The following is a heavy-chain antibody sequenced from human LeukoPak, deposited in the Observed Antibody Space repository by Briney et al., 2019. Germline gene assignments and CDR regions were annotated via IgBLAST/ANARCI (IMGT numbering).Heavy chain of an antibody. V-gene: IGHV3-74*01. CDR3: ARGGLPGGFDY. Sequence: TGGSLRLSCAASGFTVSNSWMFWVRQAPGKGLMYVSEINNDGNRIRYVDSVKGRFTISRDGAKNTLFLQMNSRRDDDTAMYYCARGGLPGGFDYWGQGILVTVSS. CDR2: INNDGNRI. D-gene: IGHD7-27*01. J-gene: IGHJ4*02. CDR1: GFTVSNSW.